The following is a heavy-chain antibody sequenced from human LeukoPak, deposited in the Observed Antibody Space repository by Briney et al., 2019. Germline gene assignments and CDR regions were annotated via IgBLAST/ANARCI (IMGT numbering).Heavy chain of an antibody. J-gene: IGHJ6*02. Sequence: GASVKVSCKASGYTFTSYDINWVRQATGQGLEWMGWMNPNSGNTGYAQKFQGRVTMTRNTSISTAYMELSSLRSEDTAVYYCARELGYCSSTSCYFAYYYYGMDVWGQGTTVTVSS. CDR2: MNPNSGNT. CDR3: ARELGYCSSTSCYFAYYYYGMDV. CDR1: GYTFTSYD. D-gene: IGHD2-2*01. V-gene: IGHV1-8*01.